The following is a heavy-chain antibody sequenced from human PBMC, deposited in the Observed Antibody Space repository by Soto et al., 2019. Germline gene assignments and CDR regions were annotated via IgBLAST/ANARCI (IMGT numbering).Heavy chain of an antibody. Sequence: GASVKVSCKASGYIFTGYYINWVRQAPGQGLEWMGWINPNSGDTNYGQKFQGRVTMTTDTSISTAYMELSSLRSDDTAVYYCARPYCTSNSCHNLFDSWGQGTLVTVSS. V-gene: IGHV1-2*02. J-gene: IGHJ5*01. CDR1: GYIFTGYY. CDR3: ARPYCTSNSCHNLFDS. D-gene: IGHD2-2*01. CDR2: INPNSGDT.